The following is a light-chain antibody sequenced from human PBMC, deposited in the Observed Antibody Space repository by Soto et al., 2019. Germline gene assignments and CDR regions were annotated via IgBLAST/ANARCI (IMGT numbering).Light chain of an antibody. CDR2: GAS. CDR1: QNIGLS. V-gene: IGKV1-5*01. Sequence: DIQMTQSPSTLPASVGDRVTLTCRASQNIGLSLAWFQQKPGKAPKLLIYGASSLESGVPSRFSGSGSGTEFTLTISSLQPDDFATYYCEQYRRYPWTFGQGTKVDIK. CDR3: EQYRRYPWT. J-gene: IGKJ1*01.